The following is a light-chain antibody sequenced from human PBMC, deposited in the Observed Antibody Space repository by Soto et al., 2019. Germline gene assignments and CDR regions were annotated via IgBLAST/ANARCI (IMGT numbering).Light chain of an antibody. CDR2: EAS. CDR3: QQYGTSPIT. CDR1: QSVSYSR. Sequence: EIVLTQSPGTLSLSPGERATLSCRASQSVSYSRLAWYQQKPGQAPRLLIYEASRRVTGSPDRFSGGGSGTDFTLTIRRLEPEDLAVYYCQQYGTSPITFGQGTRLEIK. V-gene: IGKV3-20*01. J-gene: IGKJ5*01.